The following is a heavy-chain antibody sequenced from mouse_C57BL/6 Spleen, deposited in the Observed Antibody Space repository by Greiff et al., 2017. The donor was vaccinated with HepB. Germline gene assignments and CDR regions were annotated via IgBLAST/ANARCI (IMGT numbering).Heavy chain of an antibody. J-gene: IGHJ1*03. CDR2: IDPSDSYT. CDR1: GYTFTSYW. CDR3: ARGRGDYGSSYDWYFDV. V-gene: IGHV1-50*01. Sequence: QVQLQQPGAELVKPGASVKLSCKASGYTFTSYWMQWVKQRPGQGLEWIGEIDPSDSYTNYNQKFKGKATLTVDTSSSTAYMQLSSLTSEDSAVYYCARGRGDYGSSYDWYFDVWGTGTTVTVSS. D-gene: IGHD1-1*01.